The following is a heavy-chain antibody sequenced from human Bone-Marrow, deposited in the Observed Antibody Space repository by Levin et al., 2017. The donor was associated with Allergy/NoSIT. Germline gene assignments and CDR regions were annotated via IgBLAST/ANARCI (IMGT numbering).Heavy chain of an antibody. CDR3: AKDIIRGGDSIDAFDI. V-gene: IGHV3-9*01. CDR2: ISWNSGSI. J-gene: IGHJ3*02. CDR1: GFTFDDYA. D-gene: IGHD4-23*01. Sequence: LSLTCAASGFTFDDYAMHWVRQAPGKGLEWVSGISWNSGSIGYADSVKGRFTISRDNAKNSLYLQMNSLRAEDTALYYCAKDIIRGGDSIDAFDIWGQGTMVTVSS.